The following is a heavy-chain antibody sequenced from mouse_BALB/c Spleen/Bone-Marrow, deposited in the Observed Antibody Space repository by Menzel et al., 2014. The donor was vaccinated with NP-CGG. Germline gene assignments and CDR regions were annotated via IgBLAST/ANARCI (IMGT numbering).Heavy chain of an antibody. Sequence: EVHLVESGGGLVQPGGSRKLSCAASGFTFSSFGIHWVRQAPEKGLEWVAYISSGSSTIYYADTVKGRFTISRDNPKNNLFLQMTSLRSEDTAMYYCARSGYGDYYAMDYWGQGTSVTGSS. J-gene: IGHJ4*01. CDR3: ARSGYGDYYAMDY. V-gene: IGHV5-17*02. CDR2: ISSGSSTI. D-gene: IGHD2-10*02. CDR1: GFTFSSFG.